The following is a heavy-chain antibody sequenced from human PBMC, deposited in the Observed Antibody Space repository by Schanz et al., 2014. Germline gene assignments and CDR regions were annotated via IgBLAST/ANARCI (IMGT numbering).Heavy chain of an antibody. D-gene: IGHD6-13*01. Sequence: VQLEQSGAEVKKPGSSVKVSCKASGGTFSSFGINWVRQAPGQGLEWMGTIIPILDITNYAQKFQGRVTITADKSTFTAYMDVSSLRSEDTAVYYCASSGAGYSSSWDFDYWGQGTLVTVSS. J-gene: IGHJ4*02. CDR2: IIPILDIT. V-gene: IGHV1-69*02. CDR3: ASSGAGYSSSWDFDY. CDR1: GGTFSSFG.